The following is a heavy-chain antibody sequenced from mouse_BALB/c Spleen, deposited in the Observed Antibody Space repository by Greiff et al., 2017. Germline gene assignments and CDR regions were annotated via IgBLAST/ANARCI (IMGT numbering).Heavy chain of an antibody. V-gene: IGHV2-6-7*01. CDR1: GFSLTGYG. J-gene: IGHJ1*01. Sequence: QVQLQQSGPGLVAPSQSLSITCTVSGFSLTGYGVNWVRQPPGKGLEWLGMIWGDGSTDYNSALKSRLSISKDNSKSQVFLQMNSLQTDDTARYYCARNGLLQYFDVWGAGTTVTVSS. CDR2: IWGDGST. D-gene: IGHD2-3*01. CDR3: ARNGLLQYFDV.